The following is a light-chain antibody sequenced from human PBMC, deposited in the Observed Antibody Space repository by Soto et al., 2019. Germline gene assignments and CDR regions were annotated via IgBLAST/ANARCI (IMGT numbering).Light chain of an antibody. J-gene: IGKJ2*01. V-gene: IGKV3-15*01. Sequence: EIVMTQSPATLSVSPGGRATLSCRASQSVSSNLAWYQQKPGQAPRLLISGASSRATGIPARFSGSGFGTEFTLTISSLQSEDFAVYCCQPYHDWVKTFGQGTKLEIE. CDR1: QSVSSN. CDR2: GAS. CDR3: QPYHDWVKT.